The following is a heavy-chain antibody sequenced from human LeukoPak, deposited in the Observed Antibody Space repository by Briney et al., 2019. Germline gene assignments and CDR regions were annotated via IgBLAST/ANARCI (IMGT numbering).Heavy chain of an antibody. CDR1: GGSISSYY. D-gene: IGHD4-17*01. J-gene: IGHJ4*02. CDR3: ASTGPYGDYLDY. Sequence: PSETLSLTCTVSGGSISSYYWSWIRQPPGKGLGWIGYIYYSGSTNYNPSLKSRVTISVDTSKNQFSLKLSSVTAADTAVYYCASTGPYGDYLDYWGQGTLVTVSS. V-gene: IGHV4-59*01. CDR2: IYYSGST.